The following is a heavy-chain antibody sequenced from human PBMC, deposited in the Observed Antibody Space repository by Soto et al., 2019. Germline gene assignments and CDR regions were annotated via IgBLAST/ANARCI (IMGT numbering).Heavy chain of an antibody. CDR3: ARHGGDYRLFLVGAFDI. Sequence: GASVKVSCKASGYTFTSYGISWVRQAPGQGLEWMGWISAYNGNTNYAQKLQGRVTMTTDTSTSTAYMELRSLRSDDTAVYYCARHGGDYRLFLVGAFDIWGQGTMVTVSS. J-gene: IGHJ3*02. CDR2: ISAYNGNT. CDR1: GYTFTSYG. D-gene: IGHD4-17*01. V-gene: IGHV1-18*01.